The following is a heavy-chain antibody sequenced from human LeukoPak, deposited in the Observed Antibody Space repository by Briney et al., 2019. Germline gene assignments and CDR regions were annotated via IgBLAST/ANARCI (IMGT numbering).Heavy chain of an antibody. CDR1: GFIFGDYG. V-gene: IGHV3-9*01. D-gene: IGHD3-22*01. J-gene: IGHJ3*01. Sequence: GRSLRLSCAASGFIFGDYGMYWVRQAPGKGLEWVSGINWNSDRIVYADSVKGRFTISRDNAKNSLYMQMNSVRAEDTALYYCARASYYYDTSGLGAFDVWGQGTTVIVSS. CDR2: INWNSDRI. CDR3: ARASYYYDTSGLGAFDV.